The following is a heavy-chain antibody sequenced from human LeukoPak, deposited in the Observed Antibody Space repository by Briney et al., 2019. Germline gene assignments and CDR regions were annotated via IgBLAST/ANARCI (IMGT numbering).Heavy chain of an antibody. D-gene: IGHD3-22*01. CDR3: ARVLRNYYDSSGYYLDYFDY. CDR1: GGSFSGYY. Sequence: SETLSLTCAVYGGSFSGYYWSWIRQPPGKGLEWIGEINHSGSTNYNPSLKRRVTISVDTSKNQFSLQLSSVTAADTAVYYCARVLRNYYDSSGYYLDYFDYWGQGTLVTVSS. CDR2: INHSGST. J-gene: IGHJ4*02. V-gene: IGHV4-34*01.